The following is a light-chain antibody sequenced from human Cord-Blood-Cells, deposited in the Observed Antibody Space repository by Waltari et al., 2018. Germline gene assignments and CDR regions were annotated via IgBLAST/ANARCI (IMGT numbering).Light chain of an antibody. CDR3: QQYYSTPWT. V-gene: IGKV4-1*01. J-gene: IGKJ1*01. CDR2: WAS. Sequence: DIVMTQSPDSLAVSLGERATINCKYSQRVLYRSNNKNYLAWYQQKPGQPPKLLIYWASTRESGVPDRFSGSGSGTDFTLTISSLQAEDVAVYYCQQYYSTPWTFGQGTKVEIK. CDR1: QRVLYRSNNKNY.